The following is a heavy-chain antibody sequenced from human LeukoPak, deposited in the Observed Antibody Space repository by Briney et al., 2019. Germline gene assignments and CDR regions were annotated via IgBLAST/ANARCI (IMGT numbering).Heavy chain of an antibody. D-gene: IGHD1-26*01. J-gene: IGHJ4*02. V-gene: IGHV3-74*01. Sequence: GGSLRLSCAASGFIFGDYWMHWVRQAPGKGLVWVSRINVDDGTIDYADSVKGRFTVSRDNAKNTVYLQMNSLRADDTAVYYCTRDLVGATSDFWGQGTLVTVSS. CDR2: INVDDGTI. CDR1: GFIFGDYW. CDR3: TRDLVGATSDF.